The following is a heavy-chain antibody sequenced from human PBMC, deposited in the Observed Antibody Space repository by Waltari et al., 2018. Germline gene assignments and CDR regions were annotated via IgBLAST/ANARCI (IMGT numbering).Heavy chain of an antibody. V-gene: IGHV3-9*01. J-gene: IGHJ4*02. CDR3: AKDMSSSPAYFDY. Sequence: EVQLVESGGGLVQPGRSLRLSCAASGFTFDDYAMHWVRQAPGKGLEWVSGISWDSGSIGYADSVNGRFTISRDNAKNSLYLQMNSLRAEDTALYYCAKDMSSSPAYFDYWGQGTLVTVSS. CDR1: GFTFDDYA. D-gene: IGHD6-6*01. CDR2: ISWDSGSI.